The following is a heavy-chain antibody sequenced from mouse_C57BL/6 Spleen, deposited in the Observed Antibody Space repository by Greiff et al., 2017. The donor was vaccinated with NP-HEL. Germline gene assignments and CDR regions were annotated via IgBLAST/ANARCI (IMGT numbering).Heavy chain of an antibody. CDR1: GYSFTGYY. J-gene: IGHJ4*01. CDR2: INPSTGGT. CDR3: ARGLWAMDY. D-gene: IGHD1-1*02. Sequence: EVKLMESGPELVKPGASVKISCKASGYSFTGYYMNWVKQSPEKSLEWIGEINPSTGGTTYNQKFKAKATLTVDKSSSTAYMQLKSLTSEDSAVYYCARGLWAMDYWGQGTSVTVSS. V-gene: IGHV1-42*01.